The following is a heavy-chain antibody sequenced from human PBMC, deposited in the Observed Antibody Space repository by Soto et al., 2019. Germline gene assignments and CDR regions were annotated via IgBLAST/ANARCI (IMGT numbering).Heavy chain of an antibody. J-gene: IGHJ6*02. CDR2: ISSSSSTI. CDR1: GFTFSSYS. D-gene: IGHD3-3*01. V-gene: IGHV3-48*02. CDR3: ASPFLSGYYYHYYGIDV. Sequence: YLGLSCAASGFTFSSYSMNWVRQAPGKGLEWVSYISSSSSTIYYADSVKGRFTISRDNAKNSLYLQMNSLRDEDTAVYYCASPFLSGYYYHYYGIDVWAQRTTVTASS.